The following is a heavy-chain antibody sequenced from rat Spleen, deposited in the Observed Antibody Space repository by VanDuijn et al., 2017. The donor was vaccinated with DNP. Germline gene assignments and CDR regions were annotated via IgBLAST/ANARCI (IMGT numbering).Heavy chain of an antibody. CDR3: ARPSAHFDY. CDR1: GFTFSDYY. J-gene: IGHJ2*01. V-gene: IGHV5-22*01. D-gene: IGHD3-1*01. Sequence: EVQLVESGGGLVQPGRSLKLSCAASGFTFSDYYMAWVRQAPKKGLEWVASISYEGSSTYYGDSVKGRFTISRDNAKSTLYLQMNSLRSEDTATYYCARPSAHFDYWGQGVMVTVSS. CDR2: ISYEGSST.